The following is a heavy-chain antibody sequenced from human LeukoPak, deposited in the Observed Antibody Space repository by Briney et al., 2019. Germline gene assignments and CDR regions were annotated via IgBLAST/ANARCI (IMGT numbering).Heavy chain of an antibody. CDR3: AGAGGRSSSWKV. Sequence: ASVKVSCKASGYTFTSYAMHWVRQAPGQRLEWMGWINAGNGNTKYSQKFQGRVTITRDTSASTAYMELSSLRSEDTAVYYCAGAGGRSSSWKVWGQGTLVTVSS. V-gene: IGHV1-3*01. CDR2: INAGNGNT. D-gene: IGHD6-13*01. J-gene: IGHJ4*02. CDR1: GYTFTSYA.